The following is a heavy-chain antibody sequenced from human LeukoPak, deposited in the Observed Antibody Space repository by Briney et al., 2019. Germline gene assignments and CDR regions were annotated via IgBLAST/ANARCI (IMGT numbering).Heavy chain of an antibody. J-gene: IGHJ4*02. CDR1: GFTFSSYW. Sequence: GGSLRLSCAASGFTFSSYWMTWVRQAPGKGLEWVANIKQDGSEKYYVDSVKGRFTVSRDNAKNSLYLQMNSLRAEDTAVYYCARDQFDYYDRSGYYHSDYWGQGTLVTVSS. D-gene: IGHD3-22*01. CDR2: IKQDGSEK. CDR3: ARDQFDYYDRSGYYHSDY. V-gene: IGHV3-7*03.